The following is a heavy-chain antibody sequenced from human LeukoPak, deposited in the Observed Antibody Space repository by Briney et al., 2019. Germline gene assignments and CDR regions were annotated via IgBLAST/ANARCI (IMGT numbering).Heavy chain of an antibody. D-gene: IGHD6-19*01. V-gene: IGHV3-7*01. J-gene: IGHJ1*01. CDR3: AKDTRQWLVLGYFQH. CDR1: GFTFSTYW. Sequence: PGGSLRLSCAASGFTFSTYWMTWVRQAPGKGLEWVANIKPSGTETYYADSVKGRFTISRDNSKNTLYLQMNSLRAEDTAVYYCAKDTRQWLVLGYFQHWGQGTLVTVSS. CDR2: IKPSGTET.